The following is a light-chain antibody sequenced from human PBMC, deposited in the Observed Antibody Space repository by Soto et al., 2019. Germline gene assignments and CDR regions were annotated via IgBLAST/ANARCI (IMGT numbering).Light chain of an antibody. J-gene: IGKJ4*01. V-gene: IGKV1-5*03. CDR2: RAS. CDR1: QTISDW. Sequence: DIQMTQSPSTLSASVGDRVTITCRASQTISDWLAWYQQIPGKAPKLLIYRASTLESGVPSRFSGSGSGTQFTLTISSLQPDDFATYYCQQYNIYPLTFGGGTKLEVK. CDR3: QQYNIYPLT.